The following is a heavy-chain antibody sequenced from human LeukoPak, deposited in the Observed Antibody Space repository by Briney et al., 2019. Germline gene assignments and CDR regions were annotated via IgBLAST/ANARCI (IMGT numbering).Heavy chain of an antibody. J-gene: IGHJ4*02. CDR1: GFTFTNCA. V-gene: IGHV3-23*01. D-gene: IGHD5-18*01. Sequence: GGFLRLSCAASGFTFTNCAMSWVRQAPGKGLEWVSVISGSGSSTYYADSVKGRFTISRDDSKNTLYLQMNSLRAEDTAVYFCAKDSASYGRFDYWGQGALVTVSS. CDR3: AKDSASYGRFDY. CDR2: ISGSGSST.